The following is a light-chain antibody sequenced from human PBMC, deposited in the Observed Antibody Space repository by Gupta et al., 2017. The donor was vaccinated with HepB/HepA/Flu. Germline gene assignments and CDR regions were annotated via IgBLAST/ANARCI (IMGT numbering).Light chain of an antibody. V-gene: IGKV3-11*01. CDR3: QQRSSWPIT. CDR1: QSVNTY. J-gene: IGKJ5*01. Sequence: IVLTPSPATLSLSPGERATLSCRASQSVNTYLAWYQQKPGQAPRVLSYDTSNRATGIPARFSGSGSGTDFTLTISNLEPEDVAVYYCQQRSSWPITFGQGTQVDIK. CDR2: DTS.